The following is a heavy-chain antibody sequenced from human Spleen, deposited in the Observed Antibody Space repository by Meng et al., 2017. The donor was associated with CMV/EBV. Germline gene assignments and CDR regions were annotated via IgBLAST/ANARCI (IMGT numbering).Heavy chain of an antibody. J-gene: IGHJ5*02. CDR2: LYYSGT. D-gene: IGHD4-17*01. CDR1: GGSISSNIHY. CDR3: ARHTASQSRSWFDP. V-gene: IGHV4-39*01. Sequence: SETLSLTCTVSGGSISSNIHYWDWIRQPPGKGLEWIGSLYYSGTYYNPSVKSRVTISVDTSKNQFSLKLSSVTAADTAVYYCARHTASQSRSWFDPWGQGTLVTVSS.